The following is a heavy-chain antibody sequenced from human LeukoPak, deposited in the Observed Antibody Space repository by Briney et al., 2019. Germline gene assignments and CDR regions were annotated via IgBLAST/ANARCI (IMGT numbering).Heavy chain of an antibody. CDR2: IYHSGST. CDR1: GGSISSGGYY. Sequence: SETLSLTCTVSGGSISSGGYYWSWIRQPPGKGLEWIGYIYHSGSTYYNPSLKSRVTISVDRSKNQFSLKLSSVTAADTAVYYCARLLSPLSSSSWYFDYWGQGTLVTVSS. CDR3: ARLLSPLSSSSWYFDY. V-gene: IGHV4-30-2*01. J-gene: IGHJ4*02. D-gene: IGHD6-6*01.